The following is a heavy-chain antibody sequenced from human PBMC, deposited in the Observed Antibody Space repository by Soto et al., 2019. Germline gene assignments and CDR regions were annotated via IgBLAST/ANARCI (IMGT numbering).Heavy chain of an antibody. V-gene: IGHV4-31*02. CDR1: GGSISSGGYY. Sequence: SETLSLTCTVSGGSISSGGYYWSWIRQHPGKGLEWIGYIYYSGSTYYNPSLKSRVTISVDTSKNQFSLKLSSVTAADTAVYYCARELGGNNYYYYYGMDAWGQGTTVTVSS. D-gene: IGHD6-25*01. CDR2: IYYSGST. J-gene: IGHJ6*02. CDR3: ARELGGNNYYYYYGMDA.